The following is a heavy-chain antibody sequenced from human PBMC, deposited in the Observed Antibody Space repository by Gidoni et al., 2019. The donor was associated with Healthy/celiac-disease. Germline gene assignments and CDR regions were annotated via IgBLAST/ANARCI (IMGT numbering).Heavy chain of an antibody. V-gene: IGHV4-38-2*02. CDR1: GYSISSGYY. CDR2: IYHSGST. D-gene: IGHD3-22*01. J-gene: IGHJ6*02. CDR3: ARDQIVVPMGHYYYGMDV. Sequence: QVQLQESGPGLVKPSETLSLTCTVSGYSISSGYYWGWIRQPPGKGLEWIGSIYHSGSTYYNPSLKSRVTISVDTSKNQFSLKLSSVTAADTAVYYCARDQIVVPMGHYYYGMDVWGQGTTVTVSS.